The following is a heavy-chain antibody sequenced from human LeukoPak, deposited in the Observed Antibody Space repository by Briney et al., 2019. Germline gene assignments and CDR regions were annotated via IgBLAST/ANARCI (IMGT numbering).Heavy chain of an antibody. J-gene: IGHJ4*02. CDR3: AKDIHPGLDSGASCCFDY. Sequence: ASVKVSCKTSGYTFSRHGITWVRQAPGQGLEWMGWVSGYNGNTNYAQNVQGRVTMTTDTSTNTAYVELRSLRSDDTAVYYCAKDIHPGLDSGASCCFDYWGQGTSVTVSS. CDR1: GYTFSRHG. D-gene: IGHD3-22*01. V-gene: IGHV1-18*01. CDR2: VSGYNGNT.